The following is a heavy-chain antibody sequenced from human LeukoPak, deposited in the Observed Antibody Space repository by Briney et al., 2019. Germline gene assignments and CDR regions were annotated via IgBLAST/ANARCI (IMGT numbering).Heavy chain of an antibody. Sequence: PSETLSLTCSVSGGSISTSYWNWIRQPPGKGLEWIGYIQYSGDTNYNPSLKSRVTISVDTSKNQFSLKLTSVTAADTAVYYCARRAEMTFDRLGNWFDPWGQGTLVTVSS. CDR3: ARRAEMTFDRLGNWFDP. V-gene: IGHV4-59*01. D-gene: IGHD3-16*01. CDR1: GGSISTSY. CDR2: IQYSGDT. J-gene: IGHJ5*02.